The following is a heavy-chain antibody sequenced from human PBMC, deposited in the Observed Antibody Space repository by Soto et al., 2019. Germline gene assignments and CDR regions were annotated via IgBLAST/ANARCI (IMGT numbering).Heavy chain of an antibody. Sequence: PSETLSLTCAVYGGSFSGYYWSWIRQPPGKGLEWIGEINHSGSTNYNPSLKSRVTISVDTSKNQFSLKLSSVTAADTAVYYCAIARYNWHDVWFAPWGQGTLVTVSS. V-gene: IGHV4-34*01. D-gene: IGHD1-1*01. J-gene: IGHJ5*02. CDR3: AIARYNWHDVWFAP. CDR1: GGSFSGYY. CDR2: INHSGST.